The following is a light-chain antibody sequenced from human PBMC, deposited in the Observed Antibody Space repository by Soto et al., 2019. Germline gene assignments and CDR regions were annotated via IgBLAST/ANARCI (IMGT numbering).Light chain of an antibody. V-gene: IGLV1-44*01. J-gene: IGLJ2*01. Sequence: QSVLTQPPSTSGTPGQRVTISCSGTISNIGGNTVNWYQHVPGSAPKLLIYRDDQRPSGVPDRFSGFKSATSASLAISGLQSEDEADYYCAAWDDGLKGWLFGGGTKLTVL. CDR1: ISNIGGNT. CDR3: AAWDDGLKGWL. CDR2: RDD.